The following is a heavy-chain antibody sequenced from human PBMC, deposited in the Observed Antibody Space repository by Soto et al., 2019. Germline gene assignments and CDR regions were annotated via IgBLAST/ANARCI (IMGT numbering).Heavy chain of an antibody. CDR2: ISWNSGSI. Sequence: EVQLVESGGGLVQPGRSLRLSCAASGFTFDDYAMHWVRQAPGKGLEWVSGISWNSGSIGYADSVKGRFTISRDNAKNSLYLQMNSLRAEDTDLYYCAKGASYYYDSSGYPYYFDFWGQGTLVTVSS. V-gene: IGHV3-9*01. CDR1: GFTFDDYA. CDR3: AKGASYYYDSSGYPYYFDF. D-gene: IGHD3-22*01. J-gene: IGHJ4*02.